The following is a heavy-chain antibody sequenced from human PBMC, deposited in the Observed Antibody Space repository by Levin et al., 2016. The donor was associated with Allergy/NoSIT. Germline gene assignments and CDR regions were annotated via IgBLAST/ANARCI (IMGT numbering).Heavy chain of an antibody. CDR1: GGTFSSYA. J-gene: IGHJ3*02. CDR2: IIPIFGTA. V-gene: IGHV1-69*13. CDR3: ARRPHLGPRTNGAFDI. Sequence: SVKVSCKASGGTFSSYAISWVRQAPGQGLEWMGGIIPIFGTANYAQKFQDRVTITADESTSTAYMELSSLRSEDTAFYYCARRPHLGPRTNGAFDIWGQGTMVTVSS. D-gene: IGHD1-14*01.